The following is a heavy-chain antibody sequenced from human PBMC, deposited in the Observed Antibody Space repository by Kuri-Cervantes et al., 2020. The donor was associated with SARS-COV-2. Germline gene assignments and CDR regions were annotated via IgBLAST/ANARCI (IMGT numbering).Heavy chain of an antibody. V-gene: IGHV4-61*01. D-gene: IGHD3-3*01. CDR1: GGSVSSGSYY. J-gene: IGHJ6*02. CDR2: IYYSGST. CDR3: ARGVTIFGEDV. Sequence: GSLRLSCTVSGGSVSSGSYYWSWIRQPPGKGLEWIGHIYYSGSTNYNPSLKSRVTISVDTSKNQFSLKLSSVTAADTAVYYCARGVTIFGEDVWGQGTTVTVSS.